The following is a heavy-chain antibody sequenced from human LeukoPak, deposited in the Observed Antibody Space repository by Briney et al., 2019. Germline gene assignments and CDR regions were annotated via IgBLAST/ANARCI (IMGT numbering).Heavy chain of an antibody. D-gene: IGHD3-3*01. J-gene: IGHJ5*02. CDR2: MNPNSGNT. V-gene: IGHV1-8*01. CDR1: GYTFTSYD. CDR3: ATGQGYYLEWFFGNKTRAGNWFDP. Sequence: ASVKVSCKASGYTFTSYDIKWVRQATGQGLEWMGWMNPNSGNTGYAQKFQGRVTMTRNTSISTAYMELSSLRSEDTAVYYCATGQGYYLEWFFGNKTRAGNWFDPWGQGTLVTVSS.